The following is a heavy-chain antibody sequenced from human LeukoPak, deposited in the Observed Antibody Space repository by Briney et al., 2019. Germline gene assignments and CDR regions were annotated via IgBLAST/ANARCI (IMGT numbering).Heavy chain of an antibody. J-gene: IGHJ6*02. V-gene: IGHV1-8*01. CDR3: ARVVVHYYYYGMDV. CDR2: MNPNSGNT. Sequence: ASVKVSCKASGYTFTSYDINWVRQATGQGLEWMGWMNPNSGNTGYAQKFQGRVTMTRNTSISTAYMELSSLRSEDTAVYYCARVVVHYYYYGMDVWGQGTTVTVSS. D-gene: IGHD2-15*01. CDR1: GYTFTSYD.